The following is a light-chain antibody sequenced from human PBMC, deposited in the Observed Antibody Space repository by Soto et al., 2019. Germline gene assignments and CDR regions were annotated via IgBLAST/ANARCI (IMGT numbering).Light chain of an antibody. CDR2: DTK. V-gene: IGLV1-40*01. J-gene: IGLJ2*01. CDR3: QSYDNTLGGSV. CDR1: SSNIGAGYD. Sequence: QSVLTQPPSVSGAPGQRVTISCTGSSSNIGAGYDVYWYQQLPGTAPKLLIYDTKYRPSGVPDRFSGSESGTSASLAITGLQAEDEADYYCQSYDNTLGGSVFGGGTKLTVL.